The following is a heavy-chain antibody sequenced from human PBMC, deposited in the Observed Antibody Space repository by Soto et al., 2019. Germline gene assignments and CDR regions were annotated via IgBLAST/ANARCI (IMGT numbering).Heavy chain of an antibody. J-gene: IGHJ3*02. Sequence: PGGSLRLSCAASGFTFSSYAMSWVRQAPGKGLERVSAISGSGGSTYYADSVKGRFTTSRDNSKNTLYLQMNSLRAEDTAVYYCANALVDYYDSSGYYWDAFDIWGQGTMVTVSS. V-gene: IGHV3-23*01. CDR2: ISGSGGST. D-gene: IGHD3-22*01. CDR3: ANALVDYYDSSGYYWDAFDI. CDR1: GFTFSSYA.